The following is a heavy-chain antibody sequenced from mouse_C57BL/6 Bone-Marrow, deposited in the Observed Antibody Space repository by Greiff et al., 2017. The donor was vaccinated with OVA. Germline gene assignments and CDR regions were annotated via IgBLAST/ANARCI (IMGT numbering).Heavy chain of an antibody. D-gene: IGHD2-3*01. CDR2: VYPYNGGT. Sequence: EVKLVESGPVLVKPGPSVKISCKASGFTFTDYYMHWVKQSHGKSLEWIGLVYPYNGGTSYNQKFKGKATLTVDPSSSTAYMELNSLTSEDSAVYYCAREGWLLRPAWFAYWGQGTLVTVSA. CDR3: AREGWLLRPAWFAY. V-gene: IGHV1-36*01. CDR1: GFTFTDYY. J-gene: IGHJ3*01.